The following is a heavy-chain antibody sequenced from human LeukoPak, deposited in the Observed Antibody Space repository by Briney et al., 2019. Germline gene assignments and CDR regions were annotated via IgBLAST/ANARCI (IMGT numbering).Heavy chain of an antibody. Sequence: TSETLSLTCTVSGGSISSYYWSWIRQPPGKRLEWIGHIYYSGSTNYNPSLKSRVTISVDTSKNQFSLKLSSVTAADTAVYYCARHRFEYSSSGTFDYWGQGTLVTVSS. CDR2: IYYSGST. CDR3: ARHRFEYSSSGTFDY. CDR1: GGSISSYY. D-gene: IGHD6-6*01. J-gene: IGHJ4*02. V-gene: IGHV4-59*08.